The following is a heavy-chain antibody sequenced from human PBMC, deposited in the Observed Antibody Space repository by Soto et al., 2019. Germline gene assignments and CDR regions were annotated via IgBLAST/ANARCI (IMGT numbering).Heavy chain of an antibody. V-gene: IGHV3-15*07. CDR1: GFTFSNAW. Sequence: GGSLRLSCAASGFTFSNAWMNWVRQAPGKGLEWVGRIKSKTDGGTTDYAAPVKGRFTISRDDSKNTLYLQMNSLKTEDTAVYYCTAHYGDYVYGMDVRGQGTTVTVSS. CDR2: IKSKTDGGTT. J-gene: IGHJ6*02. D-gene: IGHD4-17*01. CDR3: TAHYGDYVYGMDV.